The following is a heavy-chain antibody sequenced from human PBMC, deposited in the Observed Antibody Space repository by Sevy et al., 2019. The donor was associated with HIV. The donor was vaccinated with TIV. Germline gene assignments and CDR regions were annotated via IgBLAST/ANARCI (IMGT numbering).Heavy chain of an antibody. J-gene: IGHJ4*02. D-gene: IGHD3-22*01. V-gene: IGHV1-24*01. CDR3: ATTKDYYENSRCPFDY. CDR2: FDPEDGET. Sequence: ASVKVSCKVSGYTLTKLSMQWVRQAPGKGLEWMGSFDPEDGETLYAQKLQGRVIMTEDTSTDTAYMEVNSLRSEDTAVYYCATTKDYYENSRCPFDYWGQGTLVTVSS. CDR1: GYTLTKLS.